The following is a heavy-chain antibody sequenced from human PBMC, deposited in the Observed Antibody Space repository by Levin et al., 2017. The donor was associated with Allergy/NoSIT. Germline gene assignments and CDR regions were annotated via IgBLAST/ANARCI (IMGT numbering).Heavy chain of an antibody. V-gene: IGHV3-21*01. CDR3: ARHLTTGAPFDH. CDR1: GFALSTSA. J-gene: IGHJ4*02. D-gene: IGHD1-1*01. Sequence: GESLKISCAASGFALSTSAMDWVRQAPGKGPEWVASINSDSTYIFYVDSVKGRFIISRDNAKNLVFLYMSGLRVEDTGVYFCARHLTTGAPFDHWGQGTLVTVSS. CDR2: INSDSTYI.